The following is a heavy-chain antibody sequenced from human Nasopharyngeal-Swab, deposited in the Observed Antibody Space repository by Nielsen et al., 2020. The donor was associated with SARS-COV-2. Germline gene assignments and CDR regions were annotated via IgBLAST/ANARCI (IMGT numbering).Heavy chain of an antibody. Sequence: WVRQAPGQGLEWLGWISLGNGDTRYSQNFQGRVTITRDTSATTLYMELSSLRSEDTAVYYCARGSLYSGRYYPDPWGQGTLVTVSS. CDR3: ARGSLYSGRYYPDP. D-gene: IGHD5-12*01. J-gene: IGHJ5*02. V-gene: IGHV1-3*01. CDR2: ISLGNGDT.